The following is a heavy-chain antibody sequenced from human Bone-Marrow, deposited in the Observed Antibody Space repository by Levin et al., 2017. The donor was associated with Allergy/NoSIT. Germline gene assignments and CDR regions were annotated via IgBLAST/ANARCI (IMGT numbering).Heavy chain of an antibody. V-gene: IGHV3-7*01. CDR1: EFTFSTSW. Sequence: GGSLRLSCAASEFTFSTSWMTWVRQAAGKGLEWVATINQDGSETYYADSVKGRFTISRDNAKNSLYLHMNSLRAEDTAVYYCTRDYYRKHDYWGQGTLVTVSS. D-gene: IGHD3-10*01. CDR3: TRDYYRKHDY. J-gene: IGHJ4*02. CDR2: INQDGSET.